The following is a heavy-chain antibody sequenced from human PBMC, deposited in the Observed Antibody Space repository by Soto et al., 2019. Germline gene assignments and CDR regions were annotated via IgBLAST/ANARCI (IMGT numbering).Heavy chain of an antibody. CDR2: VNYSGST. V-gene: IGHV4-39*01. CDR1: GGSISSSSYY. CDR3: ASPRVAFSHWFDP. D-gene: IGHD3-3*02. Sequence: QLQLQESGPGLVRPSETLSLTCTVSGGSISSSSYYWGWIRQPPGKGLEWIGSVNYSGSTDYNPALKRRVTISVDTSKNQFTLKLSSVTAADTAVYDCASPRVAFSHWFDPWGQGTLVTVSS. J-gene: IGHJ5*02.